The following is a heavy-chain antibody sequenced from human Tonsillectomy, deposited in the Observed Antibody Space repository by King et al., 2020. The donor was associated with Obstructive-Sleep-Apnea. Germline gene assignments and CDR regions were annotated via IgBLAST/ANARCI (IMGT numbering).Heavy chain of an antibody. J-gene: IGHJ3*02. Sequence: VQLVESGGGLVKPGGSLRLSCAASGFTFSTYTMNWVRQAPGKGLEWVSSISSGSSYIYYADSVMGRFTVSRDNAKNSLYLQMNNLRAEDTAVYYCAIFCSSSSCPPGDGFDIWGQGTMVTVSS. V-gene: IGHV3-21*01. CDR3: AIFCSSSSCPPGDGFDI. D-gene: IGHD2-2*01. CDR2: ISSGSSYI. CDR1: GFTFSTYT.